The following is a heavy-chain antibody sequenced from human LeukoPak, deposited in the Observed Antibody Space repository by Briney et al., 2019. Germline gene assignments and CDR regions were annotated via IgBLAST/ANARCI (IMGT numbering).Heavy chain of an antibody. Sequence: PGGSLRLSCTAYGFTFAKYAMNGVRQAPGKGLEWVSSLSGSGDDTSYADFVKGRFTISRDNSRDTLYLQMNSLRAEDTGVYYCAKQFVDIWGQGTLVTVSS. D-gene: IGHD5-24*01. CDR1: GFTFAKYA. V-gene: IGHV3-23*01. CDR3: AKQFVDI. CDR2: LSGSGDDT. J-gene: IGHJ5*02.